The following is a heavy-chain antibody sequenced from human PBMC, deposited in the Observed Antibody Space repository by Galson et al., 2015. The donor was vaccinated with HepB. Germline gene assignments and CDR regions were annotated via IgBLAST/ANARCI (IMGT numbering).Heavy chain of an antibody. CDR3: AKGRYSSGWYYLDY. V-gene: IGHV3-23*01. J-gene: IGHJ4*02. CDR2: ISGSGGST. Sequence: SLRLSCAASGFTFSSYAMSWVRQAPGKGLEWVSAISGSGGSTYYADSVKGRFTISRDNSKNTLYLQMNSLRAEDTAVYYCAKGRYSSGWYYLDYWGQGTLVTVSS. CDR1: GFTFSSYA. D-gene: IGHD6-19*01.